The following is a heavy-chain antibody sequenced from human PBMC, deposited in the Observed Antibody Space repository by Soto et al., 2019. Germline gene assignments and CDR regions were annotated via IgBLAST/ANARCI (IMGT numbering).Heavy chain of an antibody. V-gene: IGHV3-15*07. CDR2: IKSKTDGGTT. CDR1: GFTFSNAW. CDR3: TTDLPVFTLTHD. D-gene: IGHD3-16*01. Sequence: EVQLVESGXGXXXXXXXXRLSCAASGFTFSNAWMNWVRQAPGKGLEWVGRIKSKTDGGTTDYAAPVKGRFTISRDDSNTTLYLQMNSLTTEDTAVYYCTTDLPVFTLTHDWGQGTLVTVSS. J-gene: IGHJ4*02.